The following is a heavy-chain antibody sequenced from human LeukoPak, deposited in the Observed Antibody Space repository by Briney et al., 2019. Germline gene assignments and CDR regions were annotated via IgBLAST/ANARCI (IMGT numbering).Heavy chain of an antibody. J-gene: IGHJ6*02. D-gene: IGHD2-2*01. Sequence: PSETLSLTCTVSGGSISSYYWSWIRQPPGKGLEWIGYIYYSGSTNYNPSLKSRVTISVDTSKNQFSLKLSSVTAADTAVYYCARHGIVVVPAANWGEEGWYYYGVDVWGQGTTVTVSS. V-gene: IGHV4-59*08. CDR2: IYYSGST. CDR1: GGSISSYY. CDR3: ARHGIVVVPAANWGEEGWYYYGVDV.